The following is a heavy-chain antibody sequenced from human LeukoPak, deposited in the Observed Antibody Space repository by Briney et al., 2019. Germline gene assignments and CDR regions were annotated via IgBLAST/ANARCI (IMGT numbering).Heavy chain of an antibody. D-gene: IGHD1-1*01. Sequence: SETLSLTCTVSGASITSSSYCWGWIRQPPGKGLEWIGSICYSGSTYYNASLKSRVTISVDTSRTHFSLKLSPVTAADTAVYYCAREIQPWGQGTLVTVSS. CDR1: GASITSSSYC. CDR3: AREIQP. J-gene: IGHJ5*02. CDR2: ICYSGST. V-gene: IGHV4-39*02.